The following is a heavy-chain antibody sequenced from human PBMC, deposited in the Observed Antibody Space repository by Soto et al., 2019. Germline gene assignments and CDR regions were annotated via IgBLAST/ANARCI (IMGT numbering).Heavy chain of an antibody. CDR1: GGSISSSSYY. CDR2: IYYSGST. V-gene: IGHV4-39*01. J-gene: IGHJ6*02. Sequence: ETLSLTCTVSGGSISSSSYYWGWIRQPPGKGLEWIGSIYYSGSTYYNPSLKSRVTISVDTSKNQFSLKLSSVTAADTAVYYCARAVAGTTYYYYYGMDVWGQGTTVTVS. D-gene: IGHD6-19*01. CDR3: ARAVAGTTYYYYYGMDV.